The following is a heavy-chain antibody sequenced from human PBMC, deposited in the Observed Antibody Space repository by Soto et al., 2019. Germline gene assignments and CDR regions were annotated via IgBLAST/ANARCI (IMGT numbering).Heavy chain of an antibody. D-gene: IGHD3-10*01. CDR3: ARHEGWTGPDQ. CDR2: IFHDGNT. J-gene: IGHJ5*02. CDR1: GASIGSGGW. V-gene: IGHV4-4*02. Sequence: QVHLQESGPGLVKPSETLSLTCAVSGASIGSGGWCSWVRQPPGKGLEWIAEIFHDGNTNYSPSLKSRVTISVDKSQNQFSLNVYSVTAADTAVYYCARHEGWTGPDQWGQGNLVTVSS.